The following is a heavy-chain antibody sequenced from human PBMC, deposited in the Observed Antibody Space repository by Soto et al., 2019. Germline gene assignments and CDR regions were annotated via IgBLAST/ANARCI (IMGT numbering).Heavy chain of an antibody. J-gene: IGHJ6*03. D-gene: IGHD3-10*01. CDR1: GYTFTSYG. V-gene: IGHV1-18*01. CDR2: ISAYNGNT. CDR3: ATGITMVGGGSRIMCYYYYMDV. Sequence: ASVKVSCKASGYTFTSYGISWVRQAPGQGLEWMGWISAYNGNTNYAQKLQGRVTMTTDTSTSTAYMELRSLRSDDTAVYYCATGITMVGGGSRIMCYYYYMDVWGKGTTVTVSS.